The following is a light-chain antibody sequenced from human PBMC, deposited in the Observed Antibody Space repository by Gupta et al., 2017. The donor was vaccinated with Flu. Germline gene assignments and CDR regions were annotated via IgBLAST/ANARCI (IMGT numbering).Light chain of an antibody. V-gene: IGKV3-15*01. J-gene: IGKJ5*01. Sequence: PGESATFSCRASENVGDKVAWYQQKPGQVPRLLIYDASTRVGDVPARFRGSGGGSDFTLTIRSLQSEDLGIYYCQQYDDWRTFGQGTRLDIK. CDR3: QQYDDWRT. CDR2: DAS. CDR1: ENVGDK.